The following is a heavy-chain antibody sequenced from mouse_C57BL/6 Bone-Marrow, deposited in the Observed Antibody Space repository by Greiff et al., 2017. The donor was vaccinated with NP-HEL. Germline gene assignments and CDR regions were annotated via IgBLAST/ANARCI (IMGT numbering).Heavy chain of an antibody. CDR1: GFTFTDYY. CDR3: ARYSRYGSSLDY. Sequence: EVHLVESGGGLVQPGGSLSLSCAASGFTFTDYYMSWVRQPPGKALEWLGFIRNKANGYTTEYSASVKGRFTISRDNSQSSLYLQMNALRAEDSATYYCARYSRYGSSLDYWGQGTSVTASS. V-gene: IGHV7-3*01. J-gene: IGHJ4*01. CDR2: IRNKANGYTT. D-gene: IGHD1-1*01.